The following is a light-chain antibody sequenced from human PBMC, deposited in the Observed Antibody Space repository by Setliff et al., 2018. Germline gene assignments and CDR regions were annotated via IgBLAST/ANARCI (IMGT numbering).Light chain of an antibody. V-gene: IGKV3-20*01. CDR3: QQYGSSRIT. CDR1: QSVSSSY. J-gene: IGKJ5*01. CDR2: GAS. Sequence: EIVLTQSPGTLSLSPGERATLSCRASQSVSSSYLAWYQQKPGQAPRLLIYGASSRAIGIPDRFSGSGSGTDFTLTSSRLEPEDFAVYYCQQYGSSRITFGQGTRLEIK.